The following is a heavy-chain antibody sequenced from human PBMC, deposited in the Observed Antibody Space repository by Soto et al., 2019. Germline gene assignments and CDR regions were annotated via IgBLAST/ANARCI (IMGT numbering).Heavy chain of an antibody. J-gene: IGHJ5*02. CDR2: IYYSGST. CDR1: GGSLISYC. V-gene: IGHV4-59*01. CDR3: ARDVGSSSSWYEAWFDP. Sequence: SETLCLTCTVSGGSLISYCWSWIRQPPGKGLEWIGYIYYSGSTNYNPSLKSRVTISVDTSKNQFSLKLSSVTTADTAVYYCARDVGSSSSWYEAWFDPWGQGTLVTVSS. D-gene: IGHD6-13*01.